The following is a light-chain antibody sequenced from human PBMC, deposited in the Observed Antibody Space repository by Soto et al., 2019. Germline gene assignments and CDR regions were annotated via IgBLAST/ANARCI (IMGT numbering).Light chain of an antibody. Sequence: ILWTQSPGTLSVSPGERATLSCRASQSVRRYLAWYQQKPGHAPRLGIYDASYRATGIPARFSGSGSGTDFTLTISSLEPEDSAVYYCQQRSNWITFGQGTRLEI. CDR3: QQRSNWIT. CDR2: DAS. CDR1: QSVRRY. J-gene: IGKJ5*01. V-gene: IGKV3-11*01.